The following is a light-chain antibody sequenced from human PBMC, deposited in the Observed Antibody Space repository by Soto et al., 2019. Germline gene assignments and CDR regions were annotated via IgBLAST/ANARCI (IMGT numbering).Light chain of an antibody. CDR3: PHSDYLPIT. J-gene: IGKJ5*01. CDR2: DAS. Sequence: IQRTQSHSVVSXYVGDSVTXXXXASQDISNYLNWYQQKPGKAPKLLIYDASNLDIGVPSRFSGSGSGTHFTFTISSLQPEDFATYYCPHSDYLPITFGQRTRLAI. V-gene: IGKV1-33*01. CDR1: QDISNY.